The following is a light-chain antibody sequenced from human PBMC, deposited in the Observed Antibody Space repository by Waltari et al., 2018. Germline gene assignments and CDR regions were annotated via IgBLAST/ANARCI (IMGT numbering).Light chain of an antibody. CDR2: AAS. CDR1: QGIANY. CDR3: QKYNSAPWT. J-gene: IGKJ1*01. Sequence: DIQMTQSPSSLSASVGDRVTITCRASQGIANYLAWYQQKPGRVPKLLIYAASTLQSGVPCRFSGSGSGTDFTLTISSLQPEDVATYYCQKYNSAPWTFGQGTKVEIK. V-gene: IGKV1-27*01.